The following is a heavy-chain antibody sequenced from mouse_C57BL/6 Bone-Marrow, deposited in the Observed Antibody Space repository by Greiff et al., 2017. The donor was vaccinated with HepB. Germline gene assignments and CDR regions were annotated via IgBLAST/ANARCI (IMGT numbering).Heavy chain of an antibody. CDR1: GYTFTSYW. V-gene: IGHV1-59*01. CDR3: ARSLTTAWYFDV. CDR2: IDPSDSYT. J-gene: IGHJ1*03. D-gene: IGHD1-2*01. Sequence: QVQLQQPGAELVRPGTSVKLSCKASGYTFTSYWMHWVKQRPGQGLEWIGVIDPSDSYTNYNQKFKGKATLTVDTSSSTAYMQLSSLTSEDSAVYYCARSLTTAWYFDVWGTGTTVTVSS.